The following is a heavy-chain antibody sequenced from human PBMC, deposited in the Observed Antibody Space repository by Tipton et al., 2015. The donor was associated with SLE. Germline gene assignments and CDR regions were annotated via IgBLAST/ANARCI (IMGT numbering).Heavy chain of an antibody. CDR1: GVSISTGAYY. Sequence: TLSLTCTVSGVSISTGAYYWAWFRQPAGKELEWIGHIYTSGTTAYNPSLKSRVTISTDTSKNQFFLKLNSVTAADTAVYYCARDQTSWWYYYWRLGTLVTVSS. J-gene: IGHJ4*02. CDR3: ARDQTSWWYYY. CDR2: IYTSGTT. V-gene: IGHV4-61*09. D-gene: IGHD2-15*01.